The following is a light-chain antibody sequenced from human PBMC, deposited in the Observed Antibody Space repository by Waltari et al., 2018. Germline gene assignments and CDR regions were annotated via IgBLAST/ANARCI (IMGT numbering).Light chain of an antibody. CDR1: WSIGTY. V-gene: IGKV1-39*01. CDR2: AAS. CDR3: QQSYSTPRT. J-gene: IGKJ4*01. Sequence: DIQMTQSPSSLSASVGDRVTISCRASWSIGTYLQWFQQKPGKAPKLLIFAASSLQSGVPSRFSGSGSGTDFTLTISSLQPEDFATYYCQQSYSTPRTFGGGTKVEIK.